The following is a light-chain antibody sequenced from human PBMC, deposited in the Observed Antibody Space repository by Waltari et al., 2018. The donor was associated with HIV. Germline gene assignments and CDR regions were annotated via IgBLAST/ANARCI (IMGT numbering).Light chain of an antibody. CDR1: QSISTF. CDR3: QQTYNTPKT. Sequence: DIQMTQSPSSLPASVGDRVTITCRASQSISTFLNWYQQKPGKAPDLLIYGASNLQSGVPSRFSGSGSGTNFILTISSLQPEDFATYYCQQTYNTPKTFGQGTKVDIK. J-gene: IGKJ1*01. CDR2: GAS. V-gene: IGKV1-39*01.